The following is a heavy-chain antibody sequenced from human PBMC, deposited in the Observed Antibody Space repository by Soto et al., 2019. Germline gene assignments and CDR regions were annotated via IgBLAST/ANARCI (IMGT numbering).Heavy chain of an antibody. CDR3: ASTPDI. Sequence: QLQLQESGSGLVKPSQTLSLTCAVSGGSISSGGYAWSLIRQPPGKGLEWIGYIYHSGSTYYNPSLKSRVTIPVDRSKNQFSMKMSSVTAADTAVYSCASTPDIWGHATMVTVSS. V-gene: IGHV4-30-2*01. CDR2: IYHSGST. CDR1: GGSISSGGYA. J-gene: IGHJ3*02.